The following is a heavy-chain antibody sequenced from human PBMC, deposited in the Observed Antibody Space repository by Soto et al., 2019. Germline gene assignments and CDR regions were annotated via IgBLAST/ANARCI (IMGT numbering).Heavy chain of an antibody. CDR2: IYYSGST. V-gene: IGHV4-61*01. CDR1: GGCIRSGWDY. J-gene: IGHJ6*02. D-gene: IGHD6-13*01. CDR3: ARDGASSSSWYPTYYGMDV. Sequence: LSESLALTCAVSGGCIRSGWDYWSWIRQPPGKGLEWIGYIYYSGSTNYNPSLKSRVTISVDTSKNQFSLKLSSVTAADTAVYYCARDGASSSSWYPTYYGMDVWGQGTTVTVSS.